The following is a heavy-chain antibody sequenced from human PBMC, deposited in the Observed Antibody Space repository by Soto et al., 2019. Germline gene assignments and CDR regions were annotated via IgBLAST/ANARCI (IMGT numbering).Heavy chain of an antibody. CDR1: GYTFTSYD. CDR2: MNPNSGNT. V-gene: IGHV1-8*01. CDR3: ARGPYYYDSSGYYSLDY. J-gene: IGHJ4*02. D-gene: IGHD3-22*01. Sequence: QVQLVQSGAEVKKPGASVKVSCKASGYTFTSYDINWVRQATGQGLEWMGWMNPNSGNTGYAQKFQGRVTMPRXXSXSXXYMELSSLRSEETAVYYCARGPYYYDSSGYYSLDYWGQGPLVTVSS.